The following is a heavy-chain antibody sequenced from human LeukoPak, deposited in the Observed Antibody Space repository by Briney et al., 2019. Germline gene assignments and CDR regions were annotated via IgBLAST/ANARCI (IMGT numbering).Heavy chain of an antibody. J-gene: IGHJ6*02. V-gene: IGHV5-51*01. D-gene: IGHD5-24*01. CDR1: GYSFTSYW. CDR3: AREGDGYNGVHYYGMDV. Sequence: GESLKISCKDSGYSFTSYWIGWVRQIPGKGLEWMGIIYPGDSESKYSPSFQGQVTISVDKSISTAYLQWSSLKASDSAIYYCAREGDGYNGVHYYGMDVWGQGTLVTVSS. CDR2: IYPGDSES.